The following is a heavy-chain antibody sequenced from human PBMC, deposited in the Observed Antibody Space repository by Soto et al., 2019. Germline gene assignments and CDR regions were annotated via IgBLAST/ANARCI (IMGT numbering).Heavy chain of an antibody. Sequence: GGSLRLSCAASGFTFSSYAMSWVRQAPGKGLEWVSAISGSGGSTYYADSVKGRFTISRDNSKNTLYLQMNSLRAEDTAVYYCAKGYCSGGSCYFHIHYFDYWGQGTLVTVSS. V-gene: IGHV3-23*01. J-gene: IGHJ4*02. CDR3: AKGYCSGGSCYFHIHYFDY. D-gene: IGHD2-15*01. CDR2: ISGSGGST. CDR1: GFTFSSYA.